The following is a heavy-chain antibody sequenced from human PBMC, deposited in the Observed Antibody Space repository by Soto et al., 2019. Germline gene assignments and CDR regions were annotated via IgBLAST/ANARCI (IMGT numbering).Heavy chain of an antibody. CDR3: ARVVHRYYDFWSGYRTPYFDY. V-gene: IGHV4-59*01. CDR2: IYYSGST. Sequence: SETLSLTCTVSGGSISSYYWSWIRQPPGKGLEWIGYIYYSGSTNYNPSLKSRVTISVDTSKNQFSLKLSSVTAADTAVYYCARVVHRYYDFWSGYRTPYFDYWGQGTQVTVSS. J-gene: IGHJ4*02. D-gene: IGHD3-3*01. CDR1: GGSISSYY.